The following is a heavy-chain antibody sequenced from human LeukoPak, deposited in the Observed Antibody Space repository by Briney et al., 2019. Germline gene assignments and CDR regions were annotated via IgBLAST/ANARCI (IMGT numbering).Heavy chain of an antibody. J-gene: IGHJ4*02. V-gene: IGHV1-2*04. CDR2: INPNSGGT. D-gene: IGHD3-22*01. CDR1: GYTLTGYY. CDR3: ARDESYDSSGYYNY. Sequence: ASVKVCCKASGYTLTGYYMHWVRQAPGQGLERMGWINPNSGGTNYAQKFQGWVTMTRDTSISTAYMELSRLRSDDTAVYCCARDESYDSSGYYNYWGQGTLVTVSS.